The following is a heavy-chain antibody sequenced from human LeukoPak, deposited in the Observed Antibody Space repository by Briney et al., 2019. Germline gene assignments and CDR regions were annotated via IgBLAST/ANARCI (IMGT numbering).Heavy chain of an antibody. CDR2: INHSGST. J-gene: IGHJ4*02. V-gene: IGHV4-34*01. CDR1: GRSFSGCY. CDR3: ARGRTVTTYDY. Sequence: SETLSLTCAVYGRSFSGCYWSWIRQPPGKGLEWIGEINHSGSTNYNPSLKSRVTISVDTSKNQFSLKLSSVTAADTAVYYCARGRTVTTYDYWGQGTLVTVSS. D-gene: IGHD4-17*01.